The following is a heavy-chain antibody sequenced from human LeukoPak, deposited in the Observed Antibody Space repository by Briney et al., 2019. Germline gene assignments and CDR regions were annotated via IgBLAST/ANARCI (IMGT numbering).Heavy chain of an antibody. CDR3: ARGGGPDYYDSSGMDY. D-gene: IGHD3-22*01. V-gene: IGHV4-59*01. CDR1: GDSISSYY. CDR2: INYSGST. J-gene: IGHJ4*02. Sequence: SETLSLTCTVSGDSISSYYWSWIRQPPGKGLEWIGYINYSGSTNYNPSLKSRVTISVDTSRNQFSLKLSTVTAADTAVYYCARGGGPDYYDSSGMDYWGQGTLVTVSS.